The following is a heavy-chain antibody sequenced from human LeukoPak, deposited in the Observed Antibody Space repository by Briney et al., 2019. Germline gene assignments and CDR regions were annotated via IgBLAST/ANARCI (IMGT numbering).Heavy chain of an antibody. J-gene: IGHJ4*02. V-gene: IGHV3-23*01. D-gene: IGHD4-17*01. CDR1: GFTFRNYA. CDR2: ISGSGGST. Sequence: GGSLRLSCPASGFTFRNYAMHWVGQAPGKGLAGVSAISGSGGSTYYADSVKGRFTISRDNSKNTLYLQMNSLRDEDTAVYYCAKDLGYGDYVVYDYWGQGTLVTVSS. CDR3: AKDLGYGDYVVYDY.